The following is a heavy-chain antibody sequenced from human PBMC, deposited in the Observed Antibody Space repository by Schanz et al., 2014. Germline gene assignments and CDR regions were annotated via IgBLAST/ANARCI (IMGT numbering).Heavy chain of an antibody. CDR3: ARDRQQLVGRIGYYYGMDV. CDR2: INSDGSST. CDR1: GFSITNYW. D-gene: IGHD6-13*01. J-gene: IGHJ6*02. Sequence: EVQLVESGGGLVQPGGSLRLSCAASGFSITNYWMHWVRQTPGKGLLWISHINSDGSSTSYADSVKGRFTISRDNAKNTLYLQMNSLRAEDTAVYYCARDRQQLVGRIGYYYGMDVWGQGTTVTVSS. V-gene: IGHV3-74*01.